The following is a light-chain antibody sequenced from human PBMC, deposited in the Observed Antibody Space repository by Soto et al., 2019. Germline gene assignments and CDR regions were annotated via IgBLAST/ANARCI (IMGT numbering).Light chain of an antibody. CDR2: GTT. CDR1: QSISSS. CDR3: QQYNNWPQT. J-gene: IGKJ1*01. Sequence: EIVMTQSPATLSVSPGERATLSCRASQSISSSLAWYQQRPGQAPRLLIYGTTTRAAGVPSRFSGSGSGAEFTLTISSLQSEDFAFYYCQQYNNWPQTFGQGTKVDIK. V-gene: IGKV3-15*01.